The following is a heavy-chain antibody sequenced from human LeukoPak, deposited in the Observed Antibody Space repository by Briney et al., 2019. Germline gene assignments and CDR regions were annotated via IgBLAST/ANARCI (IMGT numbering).Heavy chain of an antibody. CDR1: GFPFTSFG. J-gene: IGHJ4*02. CDR3: AKDTQLAQWLVDY. V-gene: IGHV3-30*18. D-gene: IGHD6-19*01. CDR2: ISFDGSDK. Sequence: GWSLRLSCAASGFPFTSFGIHWVRQAPGKGLDWVAVISFDGSDKYYADSVKGRFTISRGNSKNTVYLQMNSLRAEDTAVYYCAKDTQLAQWLVDYWGQGTVVTVTS.